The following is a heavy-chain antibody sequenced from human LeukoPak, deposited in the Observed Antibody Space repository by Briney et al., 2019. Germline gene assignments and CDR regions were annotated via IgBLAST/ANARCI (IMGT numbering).Heavy chain of an antibody. CDR1: GYTFTGYY. D-gene: IGHD3-9*01. CDR3: EREPSEGAYFHMDV. Sequence: ASVKVSCKASGYTFTGYYMHWVRQAPGQGLEWMGWINPNSGGTNYAQKFQGRVTMTRDTSISTAYMELSRLRSDDTAVYYCEREPSEGAYFHMDVWGKGTTVTVSS. J-gene: IGHJ6*03. CDR2: INPNSGGT. V-gene: IGHV1-2*02.